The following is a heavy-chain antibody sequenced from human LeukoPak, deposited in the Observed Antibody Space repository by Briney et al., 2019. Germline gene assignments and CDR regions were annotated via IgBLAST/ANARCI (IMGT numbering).Heavy chain of an antibody. V-gene: IGHV3-21*01. Sequence: GGSLRLSCAASGFTFSSYYMNWVRQAPGKGLEWVSSISSSSSYIYYADSVKGRFTISRDNAKNSLYLQMNSLRAEDTAVYYCAGARSSDTAMVHFDYWGQGTLVTVSS. D-gene: IGHD5-18*01. CDR2: ISSSSSYI. J-gene: IGHJ4*02. CDR3: AGARSSDTAMVHFDY. CDR1: GFTFSSYY.